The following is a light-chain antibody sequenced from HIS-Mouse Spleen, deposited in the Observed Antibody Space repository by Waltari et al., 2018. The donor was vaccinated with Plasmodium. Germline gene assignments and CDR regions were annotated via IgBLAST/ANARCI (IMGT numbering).Light chain of an antibody. CDR3: QQSYSTWT. V-gene: IGKV1-39*01. Sequence: DIQMTQPPPSLSASVGDRVTITCRASKSISSYLNWYQQKPGKAPKLLIYAASSLQSGVPSRFSGSGSGTDFTLTISSLQPEDFATYYCQQSYSTWTFGQGTKVEIK. J-gene: IGKJ1*01. CDR1: KSISSY. CDR2: AAS.